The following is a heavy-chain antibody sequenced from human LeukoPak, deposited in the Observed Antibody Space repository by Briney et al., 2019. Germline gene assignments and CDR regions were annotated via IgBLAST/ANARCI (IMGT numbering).Heavy chain of an antibody. CDR3: AREGSSWLDY. V-gene: IGHV4-38-2*02. Sequence: SETLSLTCTVSGYSISSGYYWGWIRQPPGKGLEWIGSISHSGSTYYKPSLKSRVTISVDTSKNQFSLKLSSVTAADTAVYYCAREGSSWLDYWGQGTLVTVSS. J-gene: IGHJ4*02. CDR1: GYSISSGYY. D-gene: IGHD6-13*01. CDR2: ISHSGST.